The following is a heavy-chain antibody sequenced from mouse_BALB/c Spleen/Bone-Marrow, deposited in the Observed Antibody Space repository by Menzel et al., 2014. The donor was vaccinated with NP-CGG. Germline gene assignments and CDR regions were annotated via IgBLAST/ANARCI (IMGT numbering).Heavy chain of an antibody. CDR2: IDPANGNT. CDR3: AVYYYGISSFVY. CDR1: GFNIKDTY. D-gene: IGHD1-1*01. Sequence: VQLQQSGAELVKPGASVKSSCTASGFNIKDTYLHWVKQRPEQGLEWIGRIDPANGNTKYDPKFQGKATITADTSSNTATLQLSSLTSEDAAFYYCAVYYYGISSFVYWGQGTLVTVSA. J-gene: IGHJ3*01. V-gene: IGHV14-3*02.